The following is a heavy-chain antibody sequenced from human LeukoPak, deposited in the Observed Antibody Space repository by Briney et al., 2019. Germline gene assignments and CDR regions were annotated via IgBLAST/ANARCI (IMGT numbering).Heavy chain of an antibody. V-gene: IGHV3-53*01. J-gene: IGHJ6*02. CDR1: GFTVSGND. Sequence: GGSLRLSCAVSGFTVSGNDMSWVRQAPGKGLEWVSVIYSGGRTHYADSVKGRFTISRDNSKNTLYLQMNSLRAEDTAIYYCARDGEGDRGYSYGYGLDVWGQGTTDTVSS. D-gene: IGHD5-18*01. CDR3: ARDGEGDRGYSYGYGLDV. CDR2: IYSGGRT.